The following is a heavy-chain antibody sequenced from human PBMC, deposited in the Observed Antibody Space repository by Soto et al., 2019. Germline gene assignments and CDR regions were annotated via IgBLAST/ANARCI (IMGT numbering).Heavy chain of an antibody. D-gene: IGHD4-17*01. Sequence: ASVKVSCKASGYTFTSYDINWVRQATGQGLEWMGWMNPNSGNTGYAQKFQGRVTMTRNTSISTAYMELSSLRSEDTAVYYCARSGGTVEYNWFDPWGQGTLVTVSS. V-gene: IGHV1-8*01. CDR2: MNPNSGNT. CDR3: ARSGGTVEYNWFDP. J-gene: IGHJ5*02. CDR1: GYTFTSYD.